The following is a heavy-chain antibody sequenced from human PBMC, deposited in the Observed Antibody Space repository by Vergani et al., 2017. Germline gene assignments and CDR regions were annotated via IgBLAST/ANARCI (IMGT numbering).Heavy chain of an antibody. CDR1: GFTFSSYS. Sequence: EVQMVESGGGLVQPGGSLRLSCAASGFTFSSYSMNWVRQAPGKGLEWVSYISSSSSTIYYADSVKGRFTISRDNAKNSLYLQMNSLRDEDTAVYYCGEGIMVRGAIDYWGQGTLVTVSS. V-gene: IGHV3-48*02. D-gene: IGHD3-10*01. J-gene: IGHJ4*02. CDR3: GEGIMVRGAIDY. CDR2: ISSSSSTI.